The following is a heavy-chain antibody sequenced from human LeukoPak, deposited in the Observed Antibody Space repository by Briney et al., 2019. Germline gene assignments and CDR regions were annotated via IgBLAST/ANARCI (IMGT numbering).Heavy chain of an antibody. V-gene: IGHV3-53*01. CDR1: GFTVSSNY. CDR3: ARGRSGYDSRYFDP. J-gene: IGHJ5*02. D-gene: IGHD5-12*01. Sequence: GGSLRPSCAASGFTVSSNYMSWVRQAPGKGLEWVSTIYSGGSTYYADSVKGRFTVSRDNSRNTLYLQMNTLRAEDTAVYYCARGRSGYDSRYFDPWGQGTLVTVSS. CDR2: IYSGGST.